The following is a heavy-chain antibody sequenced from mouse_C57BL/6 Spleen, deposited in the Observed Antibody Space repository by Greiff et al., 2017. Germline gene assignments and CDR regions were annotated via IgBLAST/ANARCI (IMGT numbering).Heavy chain of an antibody. V-gene: IGHV1-64*01. J-gene: IGHJ2*01. D-gene: IGHD1-1*01. CDR3: ARAPITAVVATDY. CDR2: IHPTSGST. CDR1: GYTFTSYW. Sequence: QVQLQQPGAELVKPGASVKLSCKASGYTFTSYWMHWVKQRPGQGLEWIGMIHPTSGSTNYNEKFKSKATLTVDKSSSTAYMQLSSLTSEDSAVYYCARAPITAVVATDYWGQGTTLTVAS.